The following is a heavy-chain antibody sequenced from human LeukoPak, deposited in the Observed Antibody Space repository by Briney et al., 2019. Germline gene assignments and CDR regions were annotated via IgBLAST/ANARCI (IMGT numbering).Heavy chain of an antibody. D-gene: IGHD1-20*01. V-gene: IGHV1-2*02. CDR3: ARAGRGHNWNGEGFDY. CDR2: INPNSGGT. Sequence: ASVKVSCKASGYTFTGYYMHWVRQAPGQGLEWMGWINPNSGGTNYAQKFQGRVTMTRDTSISTAYMELSRLRSDDTAVYYCARAGRGHNWNGEGFDYWGQGTLVTVSS. CDR1: GYTFTGYY. J-gene: IGHJ4*02.